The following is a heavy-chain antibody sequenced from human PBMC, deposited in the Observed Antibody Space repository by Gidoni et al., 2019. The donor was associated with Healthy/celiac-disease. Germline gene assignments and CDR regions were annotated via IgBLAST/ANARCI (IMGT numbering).Heavy chain of an antibody. J-gene: IGHJ4*02. Sequence: QVQLVESGGGLVKPGWSLRLSCAASGFTFSDYYMSWIRQAPGKGLEWVSYISSSSSYTNYADSVKGRFTISRDNAKNSLYLQMNSLRAEDTAVYYCASGVEGPGAFDYWGQGTLVTVSS. CDR2: ISSSSSYT. D-gene: IGHD2-15*01. CDR1: GFTFSDYY. CDR3: ASGVEGPGAFDY. V-gene: IGHV3-11*05.